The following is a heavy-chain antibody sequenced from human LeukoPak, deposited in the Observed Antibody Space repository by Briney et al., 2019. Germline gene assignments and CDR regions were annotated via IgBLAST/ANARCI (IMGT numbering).Heavy chain of an antibody. J-gene: IGHJ4*02. CDR1: GGSISSYY. D-gene: IGHD6-19*01. CDR3: ARAGGWYQGVFDY. CDR2: IYYSGST. Sequence: SETLSLTCTVSGGSISSYYGSWIRQPPGKGLEWIGYIYYSGSTNYNPSLKSRVTISVDTSKNQFSLKLSSVTAADTAVYYCARAGGWYQGVFDYWGQGTLVTVSS. V-gene: IGHV4-59*01.